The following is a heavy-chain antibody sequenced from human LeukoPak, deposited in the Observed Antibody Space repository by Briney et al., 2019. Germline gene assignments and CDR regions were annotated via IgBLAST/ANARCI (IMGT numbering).Heavy chain of an antibody. CDR1: GFTFSSHG. Sequence: GGSLRLSCAASGFTFSSHGMSWVRQAPGKGLEWVSGISGSGGGTFYADSVRGRFTISRDNSENTVYLQMNSLRAEDTAVYYCAKSATTVTSNFDYWGQGTLVTVSS. V-gene: IGHV3-23*01. J-gene: IGHJ4*02. CDR2: ISGSGGGT. D-gene: IGHD4-17*01. CDR3: AKSATTVTSNFDY.